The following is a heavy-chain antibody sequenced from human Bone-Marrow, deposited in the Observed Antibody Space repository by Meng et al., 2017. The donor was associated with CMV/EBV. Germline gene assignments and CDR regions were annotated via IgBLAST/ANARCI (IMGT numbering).Heavy chain of an antibody. V-gene: IGHV3-7*01. CDR1: GFTFSRYW. CDR2: IKQDGSEK. Sequence: GGSLRLSCAASGFTFSRYWMSWVRQAPGKGLEWVANIKQDGSEKYYVDSVKGRFTISRDNAKNSLYLQMNSLRAEDTAVYYCARGNDILTGSTSLPFDYYGMDVWGQGTTVTVSS. CDR3: ARGNDILTGSTSLPFDYYGMDV. D-gene: IGHD3-9*01. J-gene: IGHJ6*02.